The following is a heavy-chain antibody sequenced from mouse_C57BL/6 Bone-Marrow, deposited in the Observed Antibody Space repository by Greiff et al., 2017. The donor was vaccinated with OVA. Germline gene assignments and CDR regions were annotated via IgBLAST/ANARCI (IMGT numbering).Heavy chain of an antibody. CDR1: GFTFSSYG. D-gene: IGHD2-4*01. CDR3: ARRGDYDGYYAMDY. Sequence: EVKVVESGGDLVKPGGSLKLSCAASGFTFSSYGMSWVRQTPDKRLEWVATISSGGSYTYYPDSVKGRFTISRDNAKNTLYLQMSSLKSEDTAMYYCARRGDYDGYYAMDYWGQGTSVTVSS. J-gene: IGHJ4*01. V-gene: IGHV5-6*02. CDR2: ISSGGSYT.